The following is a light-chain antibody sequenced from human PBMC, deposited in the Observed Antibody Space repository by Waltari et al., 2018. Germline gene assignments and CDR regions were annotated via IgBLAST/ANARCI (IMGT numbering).Light chain of an antibody. Sequence: QSVLARPPSVSGAPGQRVTISCTGSSANIGTYDVHWSQQLPGTAPKLLIYGSTNRPSGVPDRFSGSKSGTSASLAIAGLQAEDEADYYCQSYDRSLSASVFGGGTKLTVL. CDR1: SANIGTYD. V-gene: IGLV1-40*01. CDR3: QSYDRSLSASV. J-gene: IGLJ2*01. CDR2: GST.